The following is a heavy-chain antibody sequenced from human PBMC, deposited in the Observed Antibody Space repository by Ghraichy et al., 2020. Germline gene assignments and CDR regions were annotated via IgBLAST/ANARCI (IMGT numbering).Heavy chain of an antibody. CDR2: IKEDESEK. D-gene: IGHD3-10*01. V-gene: IGHV3-7*04. CDR1: GFTFSSYW. CDR3: ARLRMTMVRGVAGITHYYYGMDV. Sequence: GESLNISCAASGFTFSSYWMTWVRQAPGKGLEWVANIKEDESEKYYVDSVKGRFTISRDNAENSLSLQMNSLRAEDTAVYHCARLRMTMVRGVAGITHYYYGMDVWGQATTVTVSS. J-gene: IGHJ6*02.